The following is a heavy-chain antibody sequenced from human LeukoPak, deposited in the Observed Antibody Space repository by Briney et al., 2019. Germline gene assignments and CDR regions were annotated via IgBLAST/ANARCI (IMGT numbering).Heavy chain of an antibody. V-gene: IGHV4-30-2*01. Sequence: SETLSLTCTVSGGSISSGGYYWSWIRQPPGKGLEWIGYIYHSGSTYYNPSLKSRVTISVNRSKNQFSLKLSSVTAADTAVYYCATPGVVPAATPFDYWGQGTLVTVSS. CDR2: IYHSGST. CDR3: ATPGVVPAATPFDY. D-gene: IGHD2-2*01. CDR1: GGSISSGGYY. J-gene: IGHJ4*02.